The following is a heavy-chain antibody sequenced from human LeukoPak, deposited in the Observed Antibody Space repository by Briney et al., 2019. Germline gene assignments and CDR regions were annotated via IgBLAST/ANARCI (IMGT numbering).Heavy chain of an antibody. D-gene: IGHD4-11*01. CDR3: AKDMTTSPQHYGMDV. J-gene: IGHJ6*02. CDR1: GFTFSSYA. V-gene: IGHV3-23*01. Sequence: PGGSLRLSCAASGFTFSSYAMSWVRQAPGKGLEWVSAISGSGGSTYYADSVKGRFTISRDNSKNTLYLQMNSLRAEDTAVYYCAKDMTTSPQHYGMDVWGQGTTVTVFS. CDR2: ISGSGGST.